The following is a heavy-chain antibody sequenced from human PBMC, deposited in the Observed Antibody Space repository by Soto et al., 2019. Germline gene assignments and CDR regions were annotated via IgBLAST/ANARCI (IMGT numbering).Heavy chain of an antibody. V-gene: IGHV1-2*02. J-gene: IGHJ4*02. CDR3: ARLQIEVAGSN. CDR1: GYTFSDYY. D-gene: IGHD6-19*01. CDR2: INANSGGT. Sequence: GASVKVSCKASGYTFSDYYMHWLRQAPGQGLEWMGWINANSGGTTYAQKFQGRVTMTRDTSTSTAYMELSRLSSDDTAIYYCARLQIEVAGSNWGQGTLVTVSS.